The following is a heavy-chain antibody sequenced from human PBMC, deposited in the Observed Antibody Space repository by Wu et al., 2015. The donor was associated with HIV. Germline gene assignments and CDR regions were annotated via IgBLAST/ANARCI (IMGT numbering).Heavy chain of an antibody. CDR1: GYTFTGYY. J-gene: IGHJ4*02. Sequence: QVQLVQSGAEVKKPGASVKVSCKASGYTFTGYYMHWVRQAPGQGLEWMGWINPNSGGTNYAQKFQGRVTMTRDTSISTAYMELSRLRSDDTAVYYCARSSQTRYYGSGDVPPDYWGQGTLVTVSS. CDR3: ARSSQTRYYGSGDVPPDY. CDR2: INPNSGGT. V-gene: IGHV1-2*02. D-gene: IGHD3-10*01.